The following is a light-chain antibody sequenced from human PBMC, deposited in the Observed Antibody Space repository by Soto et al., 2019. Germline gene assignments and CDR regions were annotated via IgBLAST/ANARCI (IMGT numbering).Light chain of an antibody. CDR3: QQRSDWPLT. Sequence: EIVLPQSQAPLSLSPGAGVSLSCRASPSVSTYLAWYQHIPGQAPRLLIYDASNRAAGIPGRFSGSGSGTDFTLTISSLEPEYLAVDYCQQRSDWPLTFGGGTKVEIK. CDR2: DAS. CDR1: PSVSTY. J-gene: IGKJ4*01. V-gene: IGKV3-11*01.